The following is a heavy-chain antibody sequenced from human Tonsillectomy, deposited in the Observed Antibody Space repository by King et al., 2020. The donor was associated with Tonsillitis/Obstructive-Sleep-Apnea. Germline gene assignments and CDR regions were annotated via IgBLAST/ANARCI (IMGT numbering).Heavy chain of an antibody. CDR2: IYSGGGT. J-gene: IGHJ6*03. V-gene: IGHV3-53*01. CDR3: ASGYCSGGSCPHYYYMDV. CDR1: GFTISNDY. D-gene: IGHD2-15*01. Sequence: VQLVESGGGLIQPGGSLRLSCAASGFTISNDYMSWVRQAPGKGLEWVAVIYSGGGTYYADSVKGRFTISRDNSKNTVYLQMNSLRAEDAAVYYCASGYCSGGSCPHYYYMDVWGKGTTVTVS.